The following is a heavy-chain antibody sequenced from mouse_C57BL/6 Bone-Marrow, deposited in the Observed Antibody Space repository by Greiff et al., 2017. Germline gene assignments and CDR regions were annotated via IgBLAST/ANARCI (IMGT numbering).Heavy chain of an antibody. CDR2: ISSGSSTI. D-gene: IGHD1-1*01. J-gene: IGHJ4*01. V-gene: IGHV5-17*01. Sequence: DVMLVESGGGLVKPGGSLKLSCAASGFTFSDYGMHWVRQAPEKGLEWVAYISSGSSTIYYADTVKGRFTISRDNAKNTLFLQMTSLRSEDTAMYYCARKASITTVVATDYAMDYWGQGTSVTVSS. CDR1: GFTFSDYG. CDR3: ARKASITTVVATDYAMDY.